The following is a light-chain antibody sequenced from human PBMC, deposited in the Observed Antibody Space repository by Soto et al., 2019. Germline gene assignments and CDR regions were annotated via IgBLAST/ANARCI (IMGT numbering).Light chain of an antibody. V-gene: IGLV2-23*01. CDR3: CSYAGSSTLYV. CDR1: SSDVGSYNL. J-gene: IGLJ1*01. Sequence: QSVLTQPASVSGSPGQSITISCTGTSSDVGSYNLVSWYQQHPGKAPKLMIYEGSKRPSGVSNRFSGSKSGNTASLTISGLQAEDEAVYYCCSYAGSSTLYVFGTGTKLTVL. CDR2: EGS.